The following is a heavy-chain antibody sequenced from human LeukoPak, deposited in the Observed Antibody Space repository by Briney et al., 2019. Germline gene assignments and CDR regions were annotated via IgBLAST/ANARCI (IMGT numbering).Heavy chain of an antibody. CDR3: ARAGHYDSTLYAGDVFDF. CDR2: INPDSGGT. J-gene: IGHJ3*01. CDR1: GYTFTGYY. V-gene: IGHV1-2*02. Sequence: ASVKVSCKASGYTFTGYYMHWVRQAPGQGLEWMGWINPDSGGTNYAQKFQGRVTMTRDTSISTAYMDLSRLTSDDTAVYYCARAGHYDSTLYAGDVFDFWGQGTMVTVSS. D-gene: IGHD3-22*01.